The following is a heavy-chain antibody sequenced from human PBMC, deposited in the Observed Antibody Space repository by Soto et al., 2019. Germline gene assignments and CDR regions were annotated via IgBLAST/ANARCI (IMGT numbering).Heavy chain of an antibody. D-gene: IGHD2-15*01. J-gene: IGHJ3*02. CDR3: AVLVVVVAAHGDRAFDI. CDR2: ISSSSSYI. CDR1: GFTFSSYS. Sequence: GGSLRLSCAASGFTFSSYSMNWVRQAPGKGLEWVSSISSSSSYIYYADSVKGRFTISRDNAKNSLYLQMNSLRAEATAVYYCAVLVVVVAAHGDRAFDIWGQGTMVTVSS. V-gene: IGHV3-21*01.